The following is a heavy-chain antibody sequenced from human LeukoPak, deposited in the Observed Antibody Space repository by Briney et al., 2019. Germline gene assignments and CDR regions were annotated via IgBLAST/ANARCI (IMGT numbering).Heavy chain of an antibody. Sequence: GGSLRLSCAASGFTVSSNYMSWVRQAPGKGLEWVSVIYSGGSTYYADSVKGRFTISRDNSKNTLYLQMNSLRAEDTAVYYCAKDLSVVPAASFDYWGQGTLVTVSS. J-gene: IGHJ4*02. CDR3: AKDLSVVPAASFDY. CDR2: IYSGGST. V-gene: IGHV3-53*01. CDR1: GFTVSSNY. D-gene: IGHD2-2*01.